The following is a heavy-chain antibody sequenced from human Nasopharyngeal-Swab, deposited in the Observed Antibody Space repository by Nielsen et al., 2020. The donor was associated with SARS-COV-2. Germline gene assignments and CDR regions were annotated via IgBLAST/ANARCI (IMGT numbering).Heavy chain of an antibody. CDR3: ARDRGWGYTGYGSLDY. CDR2: ISTTSSSI. V-gene: IGHV3-48*01. Sequence: GESLKISCAASGFNFKTYNMNWVRQAPGKGLEWVAYISTTSSSIYYADSVRGRFTISRDNAKKSLYLQMESLRPEDTAVYYCARDRGWGYTGYGSLDYWGQGVLVTVSS. J-gene: IGHJ4*02. CDR1: GFNFKTYN. D-gene: IGHD5-12*01.